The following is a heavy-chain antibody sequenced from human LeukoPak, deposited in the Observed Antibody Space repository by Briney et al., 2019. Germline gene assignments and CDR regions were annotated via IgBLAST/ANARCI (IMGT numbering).Heavy chain of an antibody. D-gene: IGHD3-22*01. V-gene: IGHV3-20*04. Sequence: GGSLRLSCAASGFTFDDYGMSWVRQAPGKGLEWVSGINWNGGSTGYADSVKGRFTISRDNAKNSLYLQMNSLRAEDTALYYCARVFRAYYDSSGYSEFGYWGQGTLATVSS. CDR1: GFTFDDYG. J-gene: IGHJ4*02. CDR3: ARVFRAYYDSSGYSEFGY. CDR2: INWNGGST.